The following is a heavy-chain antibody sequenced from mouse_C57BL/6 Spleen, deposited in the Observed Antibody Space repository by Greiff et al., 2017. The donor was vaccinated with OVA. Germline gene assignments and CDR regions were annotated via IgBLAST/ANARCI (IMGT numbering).Heavy chain of an antibody. CDR1: GYTFTSYW. CDR2: IYPGNSDT. CDR3: TRPPIYDGYYDYFDY. D-gene: IGHD2-3*01. Sequence: SGTVLARPGASVKMSCKTSGYTFTSYWMHWVKQRPGQGLEWIGAIYPGNSDTSYNQKFKGKAKLTAVTSASTAYMELSSLTNEDSAVYYCTRPPIYDGYYDYFDYWGQGTTLTVSS. J-gene: IGHJ2*01. V-gene: IGHV1-5*01.